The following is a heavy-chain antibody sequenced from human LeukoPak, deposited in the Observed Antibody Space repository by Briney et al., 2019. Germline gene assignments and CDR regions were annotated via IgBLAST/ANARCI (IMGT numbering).Heavy chain of an antibody. Sequence: GASVKVSCKASGGTFSSYAISWVRQAPGQGLEWMGGIIPIFGTANYAQKFQGRVTMTEDTSTDTAYMELSSLRSEDTAVYYCATLAYYYDSSDYYFDYWGQGTLVTVSS. CDR1: GGTFSSYA. J-gene: IGHJ4*02. CDR3: ATLAYYYDSSDYYFDY. V-gene: IGHV1-69*06. D-gene: IGHD3-22*01. CDR2: IIPIFGTA.